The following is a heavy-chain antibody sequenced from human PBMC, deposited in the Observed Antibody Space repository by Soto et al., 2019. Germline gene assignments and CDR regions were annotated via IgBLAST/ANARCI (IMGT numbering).Heavy chain of an antibody. CDR3: ARTSAGGKYYYGMDV. CDR1: GYSFTSYW. J-gene: IGHJ6*02. V-gene: IGHV5-51*01. Sequence: GESLKISCKGSGYSFTSYWIGWVRQMPGKGLEWMGIIYPGDSDTRYSPSFQGQVTISADKSISTAYLQWSSLKASDTAMYYCARTSAGGKYYYGMDVWGQGATVTVSS. CDR2: IYPGDSDT. D-gene: IGHD6-13*01.